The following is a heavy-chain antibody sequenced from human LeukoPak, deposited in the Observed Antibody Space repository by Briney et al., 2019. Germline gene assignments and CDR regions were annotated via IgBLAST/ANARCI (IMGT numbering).Heavy chain of an antibody. CDR2: ISSTSNYI. CDR1: GFTFSTYA. J-gene: IGHJ3*02. V-gene: IGHV3-21*01. CDR3: ARGGIITSYAFEI. D-gene: IGHD1-26*01. Sequence: GSLRLSCAASGFTFSTYAISWVRQAPGKGLEWVSCISSTSNYIFYADSVRGRFTISRDNAKNSLYLQMDSLRAEDMAVYYCARGGIITSYAFEIWGQGAMVTVSS.